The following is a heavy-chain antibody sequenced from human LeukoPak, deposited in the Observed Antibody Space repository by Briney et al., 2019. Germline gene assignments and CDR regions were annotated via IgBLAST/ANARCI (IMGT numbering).Heavy chain of an antibody. CDR2: ISYDGSNK. D-gene: IGHD3-16*02. CDR3: AKSGHYVWGSYRYFDY. CDR1: GFTFSSYG. Sequence: GGSLRLSCAASGFTFSSYGMHWVRQAPGKGLEWVAVISYDGSNKYYADSAKGRFTISRDNSKNTLYLQMNSLRAEDTAVYYCAKSGHYVWGSYRYFDYWGQGTLVTVSS. J-gene: IGHJ4*02. V-gene: IGHV3-30*18.